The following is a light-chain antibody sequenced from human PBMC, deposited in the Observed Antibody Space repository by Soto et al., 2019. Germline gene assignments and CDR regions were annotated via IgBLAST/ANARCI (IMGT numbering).Light chain of an antibody. J-gene: IGLJ1*01. Sequence: QSVLGQSPSVSGSPGQSVTISCTGTSTDFVSYNRVSWYQQTPGTAPKLIIYEASNRPSGVPDRFSGSKSGNTASLTISGLQAADEADYYCSLYTSENTDVFGTGTKVTVL. CDR1: STDFVSYNR. CDR2: EAS. V-gene: IGLV2-18*01. CDR3: SLYTSENTDV.